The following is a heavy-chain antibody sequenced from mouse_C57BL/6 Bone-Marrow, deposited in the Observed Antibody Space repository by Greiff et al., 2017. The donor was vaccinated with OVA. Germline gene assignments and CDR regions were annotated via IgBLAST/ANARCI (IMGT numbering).Heavy chain of an antibody. CDR3: TSGGFAY. V-gene: IGHV2-6*01. J-gene: IGHJ3*01. Sequence: VKLMESGPGLVAPSQSLSITCNVSGFSLTSYGVDWVRQSPGKGLEWLGVIRGDGSTNYNSALKSRLSIRKDNSKSQVFLKMKGLHTYETGRYYDTSGGFAYWGQGTLVTVSA. CDR2: IRGDGST. CDR1: GFSLTSYG.